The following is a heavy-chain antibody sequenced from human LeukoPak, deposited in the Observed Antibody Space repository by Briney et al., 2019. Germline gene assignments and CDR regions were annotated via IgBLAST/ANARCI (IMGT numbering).Heavy chain of an antibody. V-gene: IGHV3-74*01. CDR2: INSDGSGT. CDR3: AENYYDSSGYFGY. J-gene: IGHJ4*02. D-gene: IGHD3-22*01. CDR1: GFTFSSYW. Sequence: GGSLRLSCAASGFTFSSYWMHWVRQAPGKGLVWVSRINSDGSGTSYADSVKGRFTISRDNAKNTLHLQMNSLRAEDTAVYYCAENYYDSSGYFGYWGQGTLVTVSS.